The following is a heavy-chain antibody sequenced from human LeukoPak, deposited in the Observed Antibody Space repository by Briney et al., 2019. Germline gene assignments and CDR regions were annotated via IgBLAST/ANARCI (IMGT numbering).Heavy chain of an antibody. D-gene: IGHD1-26*01. CDR1: GGSISSGSYY. J-gene: IGHJ4*02. CDR3: GGWMVGAIDY. V-gene: IGHV4-39*01. CDR2: IYYSGST. Sequence: SETLSLTCTVSGGSISSGSYYWGWIRQPPGKGLEWIGSIYYSGSTYYNPSLKSRVTISVDTSKNQFSLKLSSVTAADTAVYYCGGWMVGAIDYWGQGTLVTVSS.